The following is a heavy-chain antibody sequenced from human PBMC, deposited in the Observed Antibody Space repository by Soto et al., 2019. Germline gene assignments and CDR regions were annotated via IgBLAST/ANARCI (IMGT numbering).Heavy chain of an antibody. CDR2: IIPIFGTA. CDR1: GGTFSSYA. D-gene: IGHD3-9*01. Sequence: GASVKVSCKASGGTFSSYAISWVRQAPGQGLEWMGGIIPIFGTANYAQKFQGRVTITADESTSTAYMELSSLRSEDTAVYYCARAPIPDWSLPQFYYYGMDVWGQGTTVTVSS. J-gene: IGHJ6*02. V-gene: IGHV1-69*13. CDR3: ARAPIPDWSLPQFYYYGMDV.